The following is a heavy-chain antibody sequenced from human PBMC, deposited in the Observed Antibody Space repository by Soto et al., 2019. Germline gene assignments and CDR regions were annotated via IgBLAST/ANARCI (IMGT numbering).Heavy chain of an antibody. CDR2: IIPIFGTA. CDR3: ARDGSYGEDAFDI. D-gene: IGHD2-15*01. V-gene: IGHV1-69*13. Sequence: SVKVSCKASGGTFSSYAISWGRQAPGQGLEWMGGIIPIFGTANYAQKFHGRVTITADESTSTAYMELSSLRSEDTAVYYCARDGSYGEDAFDIWGQGTMVTVSS. CDR1: GGTFSSYA. J-gene: IGHJ3*02.